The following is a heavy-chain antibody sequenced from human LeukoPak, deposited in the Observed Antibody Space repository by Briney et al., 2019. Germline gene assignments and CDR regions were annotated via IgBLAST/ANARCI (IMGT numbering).Heavy chain of an antibody. D-gene: IGHD3-22*01. CDR1: GGSFSGYY. CDR3: ARGASYYYDSSGYFGAFDI. V-gene: IGHV4-34*01. CDR2: INHSGST. J-gene: IGHJ3*02. Sequence: PSETLSPTCAVYGGSFSGYYWSWIRQPPGKGLEWIGEINHSGSTNYNPSLKSRVTISVDTSKNQFSLKLSSVTAADTAVYYCARGASYYYDSSGYFGAFDIWGQGTMVTVSS.